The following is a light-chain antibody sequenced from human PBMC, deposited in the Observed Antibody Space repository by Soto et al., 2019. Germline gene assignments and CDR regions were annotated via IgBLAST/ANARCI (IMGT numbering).Light chain of an antibody. CDR2: GAS. CDR3: QQYGSSRNT. CDR1: QSVSSSY. J-gene: IGKJ2*01. Sequence: EIVLTQSPGTLSLSPGKRATLSCRASQSVSSSYLAWYQQKPGQAPRLLIYGASSRATGIPDRFSGSGSGTDFTLTISRLEPGDFAVYYCQQYGSSRNTFGQGTKLEIK. V-gene: IGKV3-20*01.